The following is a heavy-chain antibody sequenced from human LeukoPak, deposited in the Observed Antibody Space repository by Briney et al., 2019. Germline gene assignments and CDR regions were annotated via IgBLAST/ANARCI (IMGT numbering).Heavy chain of an antibody. CDR1: GGSISSYY. Sequence: PSETLSLTCTVSGGSISSYYWSWIRQPPGKGLEWIGYIYYSGSTNYNPSLKSRVTISVDTSKNQFSLKLSSVTAADTAVYYCARGRTDCGGDCYLLYFDYWGQGTLVTVSS. CDR2: IYYSGST. V-gene: IGHV4-59*12. CDR3: ARGRTDCGGDCYLLYFDY. D-gene: IGHD2-21*02. J-gene: IGHJ4*02.